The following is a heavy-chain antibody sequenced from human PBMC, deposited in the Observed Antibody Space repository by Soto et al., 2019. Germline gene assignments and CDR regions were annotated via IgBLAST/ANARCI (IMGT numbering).Heavy chain of an antibody. CDR3: ARPTGDYYDSSGPDAFDI. CDR2: IIPIFGTA. V-gene: IGHV1-69*13. J-gene: IGHJ3*02. D-gene: IGHD3-22*01. CDR1: GGTFSSYA. Sequence: SLKVSCKASGGTFSSYAISWVRRAPGQGLEWMGGIIPIFGTANYAQKFQGRVTITADESTSTAYMELSSLRSEDTAVYYCARPTGDYYDSSGPDAFDIWGQGTMVTVSS.